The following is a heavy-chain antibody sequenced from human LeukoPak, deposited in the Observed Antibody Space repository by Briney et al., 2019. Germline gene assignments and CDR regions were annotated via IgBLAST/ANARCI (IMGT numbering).Heavy chain of an antibody. Sequence: GESLKISCKGSGYSFTSYWIGWVRQMPGRGLEWMGIIYPGDSDTRYSPSFQGQVTISADKSISTAYLQWSSLKASDTAMYYCARLNGCGGNPIVAFDIWGQGTMVTVSS. D-gene: IGHD4-23*01. CDR2: IYPGDSDT. V-gene: IGHV5-51*01. CDR3: ARLNGCGGNPIVAFDI. J-gene: IGHJ3*02. CDR1: GYSFTSYW.